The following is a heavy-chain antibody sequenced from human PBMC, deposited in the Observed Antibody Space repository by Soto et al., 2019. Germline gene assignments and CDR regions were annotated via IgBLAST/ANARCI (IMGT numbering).Heavy chain of an antibody. V-gene: IGHV3-30*18. CDR2: ISYDGSNK. Sequence: QVQLVESGGGVVQPGRSLRLSCAASGFTFSSYGMHWVRQAPGKGLEWVAVISYDGSNKYYADSVKGRFTISRDNSKNTLYLQMNSLRAEDTAVYYCAKEFPPVTAPHGYWYFDLWGRGTLVTVSS. CDR1: GFTFSSYG. J-gene: IGHJ2*01. CDR3: AKEFPPVTAPHGYWYFDL. D-gene: IGHD4-4*01.